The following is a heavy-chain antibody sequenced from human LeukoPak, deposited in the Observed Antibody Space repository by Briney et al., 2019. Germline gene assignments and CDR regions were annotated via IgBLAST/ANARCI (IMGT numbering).Heavy chain of an antibody. Sequence: SVKVSCKASGGTFSSYAISWVRQAPGQGLKWMGGIIPIFGTANYAQKFQGRVTITADESMSTAYMELSSLRSEDTAVYYCAREDGVDTASYFDYWGQGTLVTVSS. D-gene: IGHD5-18*01. V-gene: IGHV1-69*13. CDR1: GGTFSSYA. CDR2: IIPIFGTA. CDR3: AREDGVDTASYFDY. J-gene: IGHJ4*02.